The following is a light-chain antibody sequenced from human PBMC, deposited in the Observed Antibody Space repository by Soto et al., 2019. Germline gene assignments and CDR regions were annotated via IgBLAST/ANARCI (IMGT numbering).Light chain of an antibody. Sequence: EIVLTQSPGTLSLSLGERVTLSCRASQSVSSNYLAWYQHRPGQAPRLLIHGVSSRATGIPDRFTGSGSGRDFTLTISSLEPEDSAVYYCQQYGRSTYSFGQGTKLEIK. V-gene: IGKV3-20*01. CDR3: QQYGRSTYS. CDR1: QSVSSNY. CDR2: GVS. J-gene: IGKJ2*01.